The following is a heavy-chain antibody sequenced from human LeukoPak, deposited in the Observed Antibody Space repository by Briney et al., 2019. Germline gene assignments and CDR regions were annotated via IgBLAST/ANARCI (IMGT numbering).Heavy chain of an antibody. CDR3: ARDPDEYSSFPRWFDP. D-gene: IGHD6-6*01. CDR1: GFTFSSYG. Sequence: PGRSLRLSCAASGFTFSSYGMHWVRQAPGKGLEWVAVIWYDGGNKYYADSVRGRFTISRDNSKNTLYLQMNSLRAEDTAVYYCARDPDEYSSFPRWFDPWGQGTLVTVSS. CDR2: IWYDGGNK. V-gene: IGHV3-33*01. J-gene: IGHJ5*02.